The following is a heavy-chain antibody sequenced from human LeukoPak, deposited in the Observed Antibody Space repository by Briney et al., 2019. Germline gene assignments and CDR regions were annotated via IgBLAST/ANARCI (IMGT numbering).Heavy chain of an antibody. CDR1: GFTFSSAW. V-gene: IGHV3-74*01. J-gene: IGHJ6*02. Sequence: GGSLRLSCAASGFTFSSAWMHWVRQTPGKGLVWVSRINSDGSSTNYADSVKGRFTISRENAKNMVNLQMNSLRAEDTAIYYCTRDYSYAMAVWGQGTTVTVSS. CDR3: TRDYSYAMAV. D-gene: IGHD2-21*01. CDR2: INSDGSST.